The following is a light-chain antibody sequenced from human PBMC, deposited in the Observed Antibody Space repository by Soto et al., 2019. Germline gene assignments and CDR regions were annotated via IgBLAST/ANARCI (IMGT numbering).Light chain of an antibody. CDR2: WAS. V-gene: IGKV4-1*01. J-gene: IGKJ2*01. Sequence: DIVMTQSPDSLAVSLGERATINCKSSQSVLYSSNNKNYLAWYQQKPRQPPKLLIYWASTRESGVPDRFSGSGSGTDFTLTISSLQAEDVAVYYCQQYYSTPPTVGQGTKLEIK. CDR1: QSVLYSSNNKNY. CDR3: QQYYSTPPT.